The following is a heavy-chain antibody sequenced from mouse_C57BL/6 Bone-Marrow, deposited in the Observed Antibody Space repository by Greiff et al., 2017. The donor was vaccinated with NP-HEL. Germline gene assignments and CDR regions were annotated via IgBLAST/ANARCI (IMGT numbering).Heavy chain of an antibody. Sequence: VKLQESGAELVRPGASVTLSCKASGYTFTDYEMHWVKQTPVHGLEWIGAIDPETGGTAYNQKFKGKAILTADKSSSTAYMELRSLTSEDSAVYYCTRGGLWGWFAYWGQGTLVTVSA. CDR1: GYTFTDYE. CDR2: IDPETGGT. CDR3: TRGGLWGWFAY. V-gene: IGHV1-15*01. D-gene: IGHD1-1*02. J-gene: IGHJ3*01.